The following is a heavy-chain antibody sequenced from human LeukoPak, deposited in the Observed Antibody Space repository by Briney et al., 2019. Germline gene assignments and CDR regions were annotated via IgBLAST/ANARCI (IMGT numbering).Heavy chain of an antibody. D-gene: IGHD3-10*01. J-gene: IGHJ4*02. CDR1: GFPFSNYA. Sequence: GGSLRLSCAASGFPFSNYAMTWVRQAPGKGLEWVSTLSGSGGSTFYADSVKGRFIISRDNSRNTLYLQMSSLTVVDTAVYYCAKDGFMVRAAIPRFFDYWGQGTLVTVSS. CDR3: AKDGFMVRAAIPRFFDY. V-gene: IGHV3-23*01. CDR2: LSGSGGST.